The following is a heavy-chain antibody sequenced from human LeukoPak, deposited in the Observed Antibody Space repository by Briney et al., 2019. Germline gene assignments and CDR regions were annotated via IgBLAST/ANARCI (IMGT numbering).Heavy chain of an antibody. V-gene: IGHV1-18*01. CDR2: ISAYNGST. D-gene: IGHD6-19*01. J-gene: IGHJ5*02. Sequence: ASVTVSCKPSGYTFTIYGISWVRPAPGQGVEWMGWISAYNGSTNYAQKLQGRVTMTTDTSTSTAYMELRSLRSDDTAVYYCARDRQDSSGWYLISGFDPWGQGTLVTVSS. CDR3: ARDRQDSSGWYLISGFDP. CDR1: GYTFTIYG.